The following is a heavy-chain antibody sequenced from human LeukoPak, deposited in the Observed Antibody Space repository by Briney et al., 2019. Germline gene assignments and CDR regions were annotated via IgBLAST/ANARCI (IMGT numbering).Heavy chain of an antibody. D-gene: IGHD6-19*01. CDR2: IYYSGST. V-gene: IGHV4-39*07. J-gene: IGHJ6*02. Sequence: SETLSLTCTVSGGSISSSTYYWGWIRQPPGKGLEWIGTIYYSGSTYYNPSLKSRVTISVDTSKNQFSLKLSSVTAADTAVYYCAREAYTSGWHGMDVWGQGTAVTVSS. CDR3: AREAYTSGWHGMDV. CDR1: GGSISSSTYY.